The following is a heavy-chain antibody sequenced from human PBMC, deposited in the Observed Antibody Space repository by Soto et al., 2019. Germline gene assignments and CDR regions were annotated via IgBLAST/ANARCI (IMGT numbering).Heavy chain of an antibody. V-gene: IGHV4-4*07. CDR2: IYTSGST. CDR1: GGSISSYY. Sequence: SETLSLTCTVSGGSISSYYWSWIRQPAGKGLEWIGRIYTSGSTNYNPSLKSRVTMSVDTSKNQFSLKLSSVTAADTAVYYCARDLRYYGDYAFDYWGQGTLVTVSS. CDR3: ARDLRYYGDYAFDY. D-gene: IGHD4-17*01. J-gene: IGHJ4*02.